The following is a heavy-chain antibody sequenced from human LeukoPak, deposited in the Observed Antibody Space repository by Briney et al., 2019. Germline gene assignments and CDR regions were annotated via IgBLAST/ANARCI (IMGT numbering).Heavy chain of an antibody. J-gene: IGHJ6*02. Sequence: GASVKVSCKASGGTFSSYAISWVRQAPGQGLEWMGGIIPIFGTANYAQKFQGRVTITTDESTSTAYMELSSLRSEDTAVYYCAGEGNGDLYYYYGMDVWGQGTTVTVSS. D-gene: IGHD4-17*01. CDR3: AGEGNGDLYYYYGMDV. CDR1: GGTFSSYA. CDR2: IIPIFGTA. V-gene: IGHV1-69*05.